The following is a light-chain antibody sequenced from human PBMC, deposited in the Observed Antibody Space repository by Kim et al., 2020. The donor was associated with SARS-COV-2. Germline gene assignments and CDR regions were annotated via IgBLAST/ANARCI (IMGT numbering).Light chain of an antibody. J-gene: IGKJ4*01. CDR2: LGS. Sequence: DIVMTQSPLSLPVTSGEPASISCRSSQSLLYSNGYNYLDWYVQKAGQSPQLLIYLGSNRASGVPDRFSGSGSGTDFTLRISRGEAEDVGVYYCMQSLQTLLTFGGGTKVDIK. CDR1: QSLLYSNGYNY. V-gene: IGKV2-28*01. CDR3: MQSLQTLLT.